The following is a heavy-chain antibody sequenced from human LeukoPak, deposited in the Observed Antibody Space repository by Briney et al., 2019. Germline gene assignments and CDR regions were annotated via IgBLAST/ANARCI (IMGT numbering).Heavy chain of an antibody. V-gene: IGHV3-48*03. CDR2: ISSSGSTI. D-gene: IGHD6-6*01. J-gene: IGHJ4*02. CDR3: ARDKGTSCLSSFDY. Sequence: GGSLRLSCAASGFTFSSYEMNWVRQAPGKGLEWVSYISSSGSTIYYADSVKGRFTISRDNSKNTLYLQMNSLRAADTAVYYCARDKGTSCLSSFDYWGQGTLVTVSS. CDR1: GFTFSSYE.